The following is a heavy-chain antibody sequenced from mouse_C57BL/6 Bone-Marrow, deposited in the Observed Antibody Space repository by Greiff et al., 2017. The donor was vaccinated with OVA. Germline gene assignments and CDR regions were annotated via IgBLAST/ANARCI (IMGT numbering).Heavy chain of an antibody. J-gene: IGHJ1*03. D-gene: IGHD1-1*01. V-gene: IGHV1-82*01. CDR3: ARDGYYGSSYGYFDV. Sequence: QVQLQQSGPELVKPGASVKISCKASGYAFSSSWMNWVKQRPGKGLEWIGRIYPGDGDTNYNGKFKGKATLTADKSSSTAYMQLSSLTSEDSAVYFCARDGYYGSSYGYFDVWGTGTTVTVSS. CDR1: GYAFSSSW. CDR2: IYPGDGDT.